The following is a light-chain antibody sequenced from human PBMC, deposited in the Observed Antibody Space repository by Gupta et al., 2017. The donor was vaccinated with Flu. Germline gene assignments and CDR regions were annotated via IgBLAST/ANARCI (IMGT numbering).Light chain of an antibody. Sequence: CKGDSIRGYFASWYQQRPGQSPRLVIYGETSRPSGIPDRFSGSMSGNTASLTITGAQAEDEADYFCNSRDTNVAHYVFGPGTKVTVL. J-gene: IGLJ1*01. CDR1: SIRGYF. CDR2: GET. V-gene: IGLV3-19*01. CDR3: NSRDTNVAHYV.